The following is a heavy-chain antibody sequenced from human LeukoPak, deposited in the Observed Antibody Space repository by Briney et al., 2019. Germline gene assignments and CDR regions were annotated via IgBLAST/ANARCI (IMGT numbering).Heavy chain of an antibody. D-gene: IGHD1-26*01. CDR1: GGSISSGTYY. CDR2: IYYSEST. CDR3: ARNASDSGTSYFDY. V-gene: IGHV4-39*01. Sequence: PSETLSLTCTVSGGSISSGTYYWAWVRQPPGKGLEWIGIIYYSESTSYNPSLKSRATISVDTSNNQFYLKLYSVTAAETAAYYCARNASDSGTSYFDYWGQGTLGTVSS. J-gene: IGHJ4*02.